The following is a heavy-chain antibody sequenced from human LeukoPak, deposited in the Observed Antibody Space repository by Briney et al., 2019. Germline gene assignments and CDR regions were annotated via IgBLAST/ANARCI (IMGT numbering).Heavy chain of an antibody. J-gene: IGHJ4*02. CDR2: ISYDGSNK. D-gene: IGHD6-19*01. Sequence: GGSLRLSCAASGFTFSSYAMHWVRQAPGKGLEWVAVISYDGSNKYYADSVKGRFTISRDNSKNTLYLQMNSLRAEDTAVYYCARAGRKWLVPDYWGQGTLATVSS. CDR3: ARAGRKWLVPDY. CDR1: GFTFSSYA. V-gene: IGHV3-30-3*01.